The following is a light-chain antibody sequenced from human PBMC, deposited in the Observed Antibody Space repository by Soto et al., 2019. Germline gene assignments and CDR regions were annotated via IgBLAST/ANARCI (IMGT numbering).Light chain of an antibody. J-gene: IGKJ1*01. CDR1: QGISSY. CDR3: QQLNVYPQT. Sequence: DIQLTQSPSFVSASLGDRVTITCRASQGISSYLAWYQQKPGRAPNLLIYDASTLQTGVPSRFSGSGSGTEFTLTISSLQPDDFATYYCQQLNVYPQTFGQGTKVE. CDR2: DAS. V-gene: IGKV1-9*01.